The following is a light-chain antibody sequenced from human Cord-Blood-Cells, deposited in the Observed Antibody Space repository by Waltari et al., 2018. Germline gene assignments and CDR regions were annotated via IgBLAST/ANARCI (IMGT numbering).Light chain of an antibody. CDR2: AAS. Sequence: DIQMTQSPSSLSASVGDRVTITCRGSQRISSYLNWYQQKPGKAPKLLIYAASSLQSGVPSRFSGSGSGTDFTLTISSLQPEDFATYYCQQSYSTLTFGGGTKVEIK. V-gene: IGKV1-39*01. CDR1: QRISSY. CDR3: QQSYSTLT. J-gene: IGKJ4*01.